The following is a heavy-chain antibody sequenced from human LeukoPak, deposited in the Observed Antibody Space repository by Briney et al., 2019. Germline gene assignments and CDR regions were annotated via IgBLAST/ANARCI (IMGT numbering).Heavy chain of an antibody. D-gene: IGHD2-2*01. J-gene: IGHJ4*02. V-gene: IGHV3-30*18. Sequence: PGRSLRLSCAASGFTFSSYGMHWVRQAPGKGLQWVAVISYDGSNKYYADSVKGRFTIYRDNSKNTLYLQMNSLRAEDTAVYYCAKDYCSSTSCYGIDYWGQGTLVTVSS. CDR2: ISYDGSNK. CDR3: AKDYCSSTSCYGIDY. CDR1: GFTFSSYG.